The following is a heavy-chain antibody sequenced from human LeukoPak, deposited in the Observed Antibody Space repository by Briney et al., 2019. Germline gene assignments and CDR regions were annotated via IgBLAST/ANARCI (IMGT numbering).Heavy chain of an antibody. CDR1: GYTFTSYD. CDR3: ARVHKQWLVVNDAFDI. J-gene: IGHJ3*02. V-gene: IGHV1-8*01. Sequence: ASVKVSCKASGYTFTSYDINWVRQATGQGLEWMGWMNPNSGNTGYAQNFQGRVTMTRDTSTSTAYMELSSLRSEDTAVYYCARVHKQWLVVNDAFDIWGQGTMVTVSS. D-gene: IGHD6-19*01. CDR2: MNPNSGNT.